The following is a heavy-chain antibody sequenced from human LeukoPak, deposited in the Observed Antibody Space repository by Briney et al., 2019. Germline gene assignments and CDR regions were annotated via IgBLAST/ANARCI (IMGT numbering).Heavy chain of an antibody. D-gene: IGHD3-10*01. CDR1: GGSFSDYY. J-gene: IGHJ4*02. V-gene: IGHV4-34*01. Sequence: SETLSLTCAVYGGSFSDYYWSWIRQPPGKGLEWIGEINHSGSTNYNPSLKSRVTISVDTSKNQFSLKLSSVTAADTAVYYCASGLYYDYWGQGTLVTVSS. CDR3: ASGLYYDY. CDR2: INHSGST.